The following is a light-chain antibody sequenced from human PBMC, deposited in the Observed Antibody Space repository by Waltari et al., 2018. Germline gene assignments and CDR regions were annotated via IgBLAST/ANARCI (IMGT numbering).Light chain of an antibody. Sequence: QSALTQPASVSGSPGQSITISCTGTSSDVGRYNYSSWYQQHPGKAPKLMIYEVSHRPSGVSNRFSGSKSGNTASLTISGLQAEDEADYYCSSFTGSDTHVFGTGTKVTVL. CDR2: EVS. CDR3: SSFTGSDTHV. J-gene: IGLJ1*01. V-gene: IGLV2-14*01. CDR1: SSDVGRYNY.